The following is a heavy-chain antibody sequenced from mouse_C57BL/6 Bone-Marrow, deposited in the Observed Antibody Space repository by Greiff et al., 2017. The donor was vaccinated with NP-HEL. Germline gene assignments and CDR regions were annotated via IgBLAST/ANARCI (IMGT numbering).Heavy chain of an antibody. CDR1: GYTFTDYY. J-gene: IGHJ2*01. D-gene: IGHD2-1*01. CDR3: ARSGIYFRNYFDY. CDR2: IFPGGGST. V-gene: IGHV1-75*01. Sequence: QVQLQQSGPELVKPGASVKISCKASGYTFTDYYINWVKQRPGQGLEWIGWIFPGGGSTYYNEKFKGKATLTVDKSSSTAYMLLSSLTSEDSAVYFCARSGIYFRNYFDYWGQGTTLTVSS.